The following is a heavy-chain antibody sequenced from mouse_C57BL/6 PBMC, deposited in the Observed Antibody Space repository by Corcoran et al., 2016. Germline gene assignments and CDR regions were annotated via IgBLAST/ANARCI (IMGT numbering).Heavy chain of an antibody. Sequence: EVQLQQSGPELVKPGASVKISCKASGYTFTDYYMNWVKQSHGKSLEWIGDINPNNGGTSYNQKFKGKATLTVDKSSSTAYMELRSLTSEDSAVYYCARRDYYGSPYYAMDYWGQGTSVTVSS. J-gene: IGHJ4*01. CDR2: INPNNGGT. CDR1: GYTFTDYY. CDR3: ARRDYYGSPYYAMDY. D-gene: IGHD1-1*01. V-gene: IGHV1-26*01.